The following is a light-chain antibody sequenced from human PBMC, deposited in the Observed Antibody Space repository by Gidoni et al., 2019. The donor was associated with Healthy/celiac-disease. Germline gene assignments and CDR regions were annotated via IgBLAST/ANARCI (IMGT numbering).Light chain of an antibody. J-gene: IGKJ3*01. CDR3: QQYYSTLLT. CDR2: WAS. V-gene: IGKV4-1*01. Sequence: DIVMTQSPDSLSVSLGERATINCKSSQSVLYSSNNKNYLAWYQQKPGQPPKLLIYWASTRESGVPDRLSGSGSGTDVTLTISSMQAEDVAVYYCQQYYSTLLTFGPGNKVDIK. CDR1: QSVLYSSNNKNY.